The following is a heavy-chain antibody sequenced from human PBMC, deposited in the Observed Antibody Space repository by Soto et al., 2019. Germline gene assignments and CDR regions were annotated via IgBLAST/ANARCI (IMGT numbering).Heavy chain of an antibody. D-gene: IGHD3-3*01. Sequence: VGSLRLSCAASGFTFSSYSMNWVRHAPGKGLEWVSSISSSSSYIYYADSVKGRFTISRDNAKNSLYLQMNSLRAEDTAVYYCARDSRITIFGPVSNFHIWGQGTMVTLSS. CDR2: ISSSSSYI. J-gene: IGHJ3*02. CDR1: GFTFSSYS. CDR3: ARDSRITIFGPVSNFHI. V-gene: IGHV3-21*01.